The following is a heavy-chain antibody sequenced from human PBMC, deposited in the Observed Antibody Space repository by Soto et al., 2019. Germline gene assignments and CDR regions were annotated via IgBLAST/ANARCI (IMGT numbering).Heavy chain of an antibody. D-gene: IGHD6-19*01. V-gene: IGHV1-69*13. J-gene: IGHJ5*02. CDR3: ARTQWLVRSNWFDP. CDR1: GGTFSSYA. Sequence: ASVKVSCKASGGTFSSYAISWVRQAPGQGLEWMGGIIPIFGTANYAQKFQGRVKITADESTSTAYMELSSLRSEDTAVYYCARTQWLVRSNWFDPWGQGTLVTVSS. CDR2: IIPIFGTA.